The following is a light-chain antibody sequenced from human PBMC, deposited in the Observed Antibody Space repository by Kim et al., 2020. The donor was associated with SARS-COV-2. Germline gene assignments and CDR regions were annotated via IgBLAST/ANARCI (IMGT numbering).Light chain of an antibody. V-gene: IGLV2-23*02. Sequence: GQPITISCPGTSSDVGYYNLVSWYQQHPGKAPKLLIYEVSERPSGVSNRFSGSKSGNTASLTISGLQAEDEADYYCCSYAGTSTLVFGGGTQLTVL. CDR2: EVS. CDR1: SSDVGYYNL. J-gene: IGLJ3*02. CDR3: CSYAGTSTLV.